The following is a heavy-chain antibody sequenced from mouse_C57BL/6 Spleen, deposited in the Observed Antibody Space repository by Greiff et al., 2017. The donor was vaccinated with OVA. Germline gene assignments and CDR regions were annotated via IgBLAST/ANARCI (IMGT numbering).Heavy chain of an antibody. V-gene: IGHV1-72*01. CDR1: GYTFTSYW. J-gene: IGHJ2*01. CDR3: EREGTTVVAYYFDY. Sequence: QVQLQQPGAELVKPGASVKLSCKASGYTFTSYWMHWVKQRPGRGLEWIGRIDPNSGGTKYNEKFKSKATLPVDKPSSTAYMQLSSLTSEDSPLFYCEREGTTVVAYYFDYWGQGTTLTVSS. CDR2: IDPNSGGT. D-gene: IGHD1-1*01.